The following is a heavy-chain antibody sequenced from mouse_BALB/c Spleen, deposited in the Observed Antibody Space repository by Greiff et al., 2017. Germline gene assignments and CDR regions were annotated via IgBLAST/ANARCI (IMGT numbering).Heavy chain of an antibody. CDR3: ARSTTVVAMDY. J-gene: IGHJ4*01. CDR1: GYTFSSYW. CDR2: ILPGSGST. D-gene: IGHD1-1*01. Sequence: VQLQQSGAELMKPGASVKISCKATGYTFSSYWIEWVKQRPGHGLEWIGEILPGSGSTNYNEKFKGKATFTADTSSNTAYMQLSSLTSEDSAVYYCARSTTVVAMDYWGQGTSVTVSS. V-gene: IGHV1-9*01.